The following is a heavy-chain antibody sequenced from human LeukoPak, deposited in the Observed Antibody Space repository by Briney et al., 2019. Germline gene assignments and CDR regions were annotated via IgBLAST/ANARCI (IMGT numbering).Heavy chain of an antibody. CDR1: GFIVDDYA. V-gene: IGHV3-9*01. J-gene: IGHJ4*02. CDR3: AKGVYSSGWYYFDY. D-gene: IGHD6-19*01. CDR2: ISWNSGSI. Sequence: TGGSLRLSCATSGFIVDDYAMHWVRRAPGKGLEWVSGISWNSGSIGYADSVKGRFTISRDNAKNSLYLQMNSLRAEDTALYYCAKGVYSSGWYYFDYWGQGTLVTVSS.